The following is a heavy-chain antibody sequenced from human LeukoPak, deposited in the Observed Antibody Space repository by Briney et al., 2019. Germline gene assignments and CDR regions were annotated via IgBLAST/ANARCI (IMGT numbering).Heavy chain of an antibody. CDR2: IYSGGST. Sequence: GGSLRLSCAASGFTFSNYAMSWVRQAPGKGLEWVSVIYSGGSTYYADSVKGRFTISRDNSKNTLYLQMNSLRAEDTAVYYCARVVDGDYGGGIYYFDYWGQGTLVTVSS. CDR1: GFTFSNYA. J-gene: IGHJ4*02. D-gene: IGHD4-17*01. CDR3: ARVVDGDYGGGIYYFDY. V-gene: IGHV3-53*01.